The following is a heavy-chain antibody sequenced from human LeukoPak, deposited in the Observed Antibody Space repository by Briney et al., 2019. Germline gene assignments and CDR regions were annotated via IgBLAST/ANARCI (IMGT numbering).Heavy chain of an antibody. CDR1: GFTFSSYA. V-gene: IGHV3-30-3*01. D-gene: IGHD1-26*01. CDR3: ASMIVGATEACLDCDY. CDR2: ISYDGSNK. Sequence: GGSLRLSCAASGFTFSSYAMHWVRQAPGKGLEWVAVISYDGSNKYYADSVKGRFTISRDNSKNTLYLQMNSLRAEDTAVYYCASMIVGATEACLDCDYWGQGTLVTVSS. J-gene: IGHJ4*02.